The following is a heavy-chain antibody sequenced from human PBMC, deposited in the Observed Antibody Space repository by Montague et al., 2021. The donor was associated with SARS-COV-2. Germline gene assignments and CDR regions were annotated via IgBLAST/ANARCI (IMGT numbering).Heavy chain of an antibody. V-gene: IGHV4-39*01. Sequence: SETLSLTCTVSGGSISSDSFYWGWLRQPPGKGLEWIGLVYHSGGTYNGPSLKRRFSISVDTSKNQFSLKVTSVTAADTAVYYCARRPGTFGAAFDIWGLGTMVTVSS. CDR3: ARRPGTFGAAFDI. J-gene: IGHJ3*02. CDR1: GGSISSDSFY. CDR2: VYHSGGT. D-gene: IGHD3-10*01.